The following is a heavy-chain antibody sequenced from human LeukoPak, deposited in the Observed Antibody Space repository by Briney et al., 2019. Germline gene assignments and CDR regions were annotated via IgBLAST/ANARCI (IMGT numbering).Heavy chain of an antibody. CDR1: GTTFDSHY. CDR3: ASAAGWESAY. Sequence: GGSLRLSCAASGTTFDSHYMTWVRQTSEKGLEWVANINQDGSEKNYVDSVKGRFTISRDNAKKSLYLQMNSLRAEDTAVYYCASAAGWESAYWGQGTLVTVSS. CDR2: INQDGSEK. J-gene: IGHJ4*02. V-gene: IGHV3-7*01. D-gene: IGHD1-26*01.